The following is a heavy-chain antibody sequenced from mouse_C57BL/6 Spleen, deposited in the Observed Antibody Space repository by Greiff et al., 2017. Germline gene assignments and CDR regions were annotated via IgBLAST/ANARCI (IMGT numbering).Heavy chain of an antibody. CDR3: AIYYGYDGGFDY. CDR1: GYTFTSYW. V-gene: IGHV1-69*01. Sequence: QVQLKQPGAELVMPGASVKLSCKASGYTFTSYWMHWVKQRPGQGLEWIGEIDPSDSYTNYNQKFKGKSTLTVDKSSSKAYMQLSSLTSEDSAVYYCAIYYGYDGGFDYWGQGTTPTVSS. CDR2: IDPSDSYT. D-gene: IGHD2-2*01. J-gene: IGHJ2*01.